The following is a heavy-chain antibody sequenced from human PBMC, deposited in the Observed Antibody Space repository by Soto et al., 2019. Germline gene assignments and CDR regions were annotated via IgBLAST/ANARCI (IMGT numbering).Heavy chain of an antibody. CDR1: GYTFTSYG. CDR3: ARAGDNWNYDY. CDR2: ISAYNGNT. Sequence: ASVKVSCKASGYTFTSYGISWVRQAPGQGLEWMGWISAYNGNTNYAQKLQGRVTMTRNTSISTAYMELSSLRSEDTGVYYCARAGDNWNYDYWGQGTLVTVSS. J-gene: IGHJ4*02. V-gene: IGHV1-18*01. D-gene: IGHD1-7*01.